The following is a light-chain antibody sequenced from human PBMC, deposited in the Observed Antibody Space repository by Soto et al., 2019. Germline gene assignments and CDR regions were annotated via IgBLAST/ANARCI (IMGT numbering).Light chain of an antibody. J-gene: IGKJ4*01. CDR2: GAT. V-gene: IGKV1-27*01. Sequence: DIQMTQSPSFLSASVGDRVTITCRASQGIRNYLAWYQQTPGKVPKLLIYGATTLQSGVPSRFSGSGSETDFTLTISSLQPEDVATYYCQRYNSAPLTFGGGTKVEIK. CDR1: QGIRNY. CDR3: QRYNSAPLT.